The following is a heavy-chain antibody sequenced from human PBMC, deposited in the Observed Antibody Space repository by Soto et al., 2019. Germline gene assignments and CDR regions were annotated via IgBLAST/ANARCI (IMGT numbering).Heavy chain of an antibody. D-gene: IGHD6-19*01. CDR1: GGSISSGGYS. Sequence: PSETLSLTCAVSGGSISSGGYSWSWIRQPPGKGLEWIGYIYHNGSTYYNPSLKSRVTISVDRSKNQFSLKLSSVTAADTAVYYCAKGVPGIAVAGTGYFQHWGQGTLVTVSS. J-gene: IGHJ1*01. CDR2: IYHNGST. CDR3: AKGVPGIAVAGTGYFQH. V-gene: IGHV4-30-2*01.